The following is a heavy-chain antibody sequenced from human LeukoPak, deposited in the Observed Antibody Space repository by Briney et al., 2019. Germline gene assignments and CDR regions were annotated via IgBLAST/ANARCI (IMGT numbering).Heavy chain of an antibody. CDR2: INTDGTTT. Sequence: GSLRLSCAASGFTFSSYAMSWVRQAPGKGLVWVSRINTDGTTTTYADSVKGRFTISRDNAKNTLHLRMNSLRVEDTAVYYCVSDHTGHDDYWGQGTLVTVSS. CDR3: VSDHTGHDDY. CDR1: GFTFSSYA. V-gene: IGHV3-74*01. D-gene: IGHD1-1*01. J-gene: IGHJ4*02.